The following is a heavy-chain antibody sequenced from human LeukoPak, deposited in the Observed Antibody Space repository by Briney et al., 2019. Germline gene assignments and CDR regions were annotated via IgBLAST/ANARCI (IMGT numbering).Heavy chain of an antibody. J-gene: IGHJ4*02. CDR1: GGSISSTNYW. D-gene: IGHD7-27*01. V-gene: IGHV4-39*01. CDR3: ARHVTGSKFSFDS. Sequence: PSETLSLTCTVSGGSISSTNYWWDWIRQPPGKGLEWIGNIYYTGNIHYNPPLESRVTISVDTSKNQFALKLSSVTAADTAVYYCARHVTGSKFSFDSWGQGTLVTVSS. CDR2: IYYTGNI.